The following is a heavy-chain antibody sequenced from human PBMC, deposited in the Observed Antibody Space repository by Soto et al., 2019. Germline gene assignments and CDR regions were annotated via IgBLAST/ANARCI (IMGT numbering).Heavy chain of an antibody. V-gene: IGHV1-69*02. Sequence: QVQLVQSGAEVKKPGSSVKVSCKASGGTFSSYTISWVRQAPGQGLEWMGRIIHILGIANYAQKFQGRVTITADKSTSTAYMELSSLRSEETAVYYCAGLGTTVTTGMGYWGQGPLVTVSS. D-gene: IGHD4-17*01. J-gene: IGHJ4*02. CDR2: IIHILGIA. CDR3: AGLGTTVTTGMGY. CDR1: GGTFSSYT.